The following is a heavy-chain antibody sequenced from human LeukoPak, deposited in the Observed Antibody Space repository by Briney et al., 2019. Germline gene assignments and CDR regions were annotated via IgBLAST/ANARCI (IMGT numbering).Heavy chain of an antibody. J-gene: IGHJ6*02. CDR1: GDTFNIYI. D-gene: IGHD3-22*01. CDR3: ACLNDTRSYNTYYYYGIDV. Sequence: PGGSLRLSCAASGDTFNIYIIHWVPQAPGKGLEYVSAIISNGGSTYYANSVKGRFTISRDNSKNTLYIQMGSLRAEDTAVYYSACLNDTRSYNTYYYYGIDVWGQGTTVTVSS. V-gene: IGHV3-64*01. CDR2: IISNGGST.